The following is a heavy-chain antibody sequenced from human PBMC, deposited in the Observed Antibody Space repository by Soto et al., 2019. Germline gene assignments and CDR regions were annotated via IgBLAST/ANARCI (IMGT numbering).Heavy chain of an antibody. J-gene: IGHJ4*02. CDR2: IIPIFGTA. V-gene: IGHV1-69*01. CDR3: ARETGSGYSGYDSPFDY. CDR1: GGTFSSYA. Sequence: QVQLVQSGAEVKKPGSSVKVSCKASGGTFSSYAISWLRQAPGQGLEWMGGIIPIFGTANYAQKFQGRVTLTADESTSTAYMELSSLRSEDTAVYYCARETGSGYSGYDSPFDYWGQGTLVTVSS. D-gene: IGHD5-12*01.